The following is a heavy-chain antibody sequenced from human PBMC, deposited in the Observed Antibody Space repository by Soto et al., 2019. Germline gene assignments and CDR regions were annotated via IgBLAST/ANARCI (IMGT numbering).Heavy chain of an antibody. V-gene: IGHV4-39*01. CDR1: GGSISSSSYY. CDR2: IYYSGST. CDR3: ARQTPSSSWYGDYYYYYGMDV. J-gene: IGHJ6*02. Sequence: SETLSLTCTVSGGSISSSSYYWGWIRQPPGKGLEWIGSIYYSGSTYYNPSLKSRVTISVDTSKNQFSLKLSSVTAADTAVYYCARQTPSSSWYGDYYYYYGMDVWGQGTTVTVSS. D-gene: IGHD6-13*01.